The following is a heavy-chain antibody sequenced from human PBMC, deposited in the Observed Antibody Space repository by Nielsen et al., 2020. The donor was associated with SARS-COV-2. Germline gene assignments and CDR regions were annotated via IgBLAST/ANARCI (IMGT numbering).Heavy chain of an antibody. CDR2: IWYDGSNK. Sequence: GSLRLSCAASGFTFSSYGMHWVRQALGKGLEWVAVIWYDGSNKYYADSVKGRFTISRDNSKNTLYLQMNSLRAEDTAVYYCARDYGWFDPWGQETLVTVSS. V-gene: IGHV3-33*01. CDR3: ARDYGWFDP. J-gene: IGHJ5*02. CDR1: GFTFSSYG. D-gene: IGHD3-10*01.